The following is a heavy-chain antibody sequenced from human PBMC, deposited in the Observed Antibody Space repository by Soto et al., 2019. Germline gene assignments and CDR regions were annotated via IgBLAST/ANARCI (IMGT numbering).Heavy chain of an antibody. CDR1: GFTFSDFA. Sequence: EVQVLESGGGLVQPGGSLRLSCAATGFTFSDFAMSWVRQAPGKGLEWVSRIYGGGNGPHYADSVKGRVTISRDNSKNTLYLHMNSLRAEDTAVYYCAKMEGMGPCAYSFDYWGQGTLLTVSS. D-gene: IGHD3-10*01. CDR3: AKMEGMGPCAYSFDY. V-gene: IGHV3-23*01. J-gene: IGHJ4*02. CDR2: IYGGGNGP.